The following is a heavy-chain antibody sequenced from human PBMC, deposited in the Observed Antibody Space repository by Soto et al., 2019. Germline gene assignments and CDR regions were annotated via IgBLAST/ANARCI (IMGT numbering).Heavy chain of an antibody. CDR3: ARGYYGSGSYYIIPPYYYMDV. J-gene: IGHJ6*03. CDR2: MNPNSGNT. D-gene: IGHD3-10*01. V-gene: IGHV1-8*01. CDR1: GYTFTSYD. Sequence: GASVKVSCKASGYTFTSYDINWVRQATGQGLEWMGWMNPNSGNTGYAQKFQGRVTMTRNTSISTAYMELSSLRSEDTAVYYCARGYYGSGSYYIIPPYYYMDVWGKGTTVTVSS.